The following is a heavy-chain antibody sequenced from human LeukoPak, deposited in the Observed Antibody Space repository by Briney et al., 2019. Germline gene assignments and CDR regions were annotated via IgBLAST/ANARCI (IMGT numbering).Heavy chain of an antibody. CDR1: GYTFTGYY. V-gene: IGHV1-8*02. J-gene: IGHJ5*02. CDR2: MNPNSGNT. Sequence: GASVKVSCKASGYTFTGYYMHWVRQATGQGLEWMGWMNPNSGNTGYAQKFQGRVTMARNTSISTAYMELSSLRSEDTAVYYCARRYGSGVGWFDPWGQGTLVTVSS. CDR3: ARRYGSGVGWFDP. D-gene: IGHD3-10*01.